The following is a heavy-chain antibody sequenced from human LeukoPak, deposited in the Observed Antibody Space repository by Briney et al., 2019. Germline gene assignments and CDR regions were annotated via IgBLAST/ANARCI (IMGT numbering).Heavy chain of an antibody. CDR1: GFKFNEED. J-gene: IGHJ4*02. Sequence: PGGCLRLPCAKCGFKFNEEDMHWGRHVNGRGLEWVSLISGDGANEYYADSVKGRFTISRDNSRNSLFLQMNSLRTEDTALYFCAKRSGAPNNFDYWGQGVLVTVSS. V-gene: IGHV3-43*02. D-gene: IGHD1-1*01. CDR2: ISGDGANE. CDR3: AKRSGAPNNFDY.